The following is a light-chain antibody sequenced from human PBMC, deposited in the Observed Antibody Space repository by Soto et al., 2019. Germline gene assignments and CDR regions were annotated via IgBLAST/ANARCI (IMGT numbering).Light chain of an antibody. V-gene: IGLV2-14*01. J-gene: IGLJ1*01. CDR3: CSYTGASTYV. CDR2: AVT. Sequence: QSALTQPASVSGSPGQSVTISCAGTSGDVGGYNYVSWYQQHPGKAPKLMIHAVTNRPSGVSNRFSGSKSGNTASLTISSRRAEDEADYYCCSYTGASTYVFGTGTKLTVL. CDR1: SGDVGGYNY.